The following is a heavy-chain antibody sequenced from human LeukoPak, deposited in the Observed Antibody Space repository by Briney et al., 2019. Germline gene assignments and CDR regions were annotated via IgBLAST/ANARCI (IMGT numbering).Heavy chain of an antibody. J-gene: IGHJ4*02. D-gene: IGHD3-9*01. CDR2: IYYSGTT. CDR3: ARGLTGIDY. Sequence: SETLSLTCTVSGDAISSGADYWNWIRQPPGKGLEWIGYIYYSGTTYYNPSLKSRVTISVDTSKNQFSLRLSSVTAADAAVYYCARGLTGIDYWGQGTLVTVSS. CDR1: GDAISSGADY. V-gene: IGHV4-30-4*01.